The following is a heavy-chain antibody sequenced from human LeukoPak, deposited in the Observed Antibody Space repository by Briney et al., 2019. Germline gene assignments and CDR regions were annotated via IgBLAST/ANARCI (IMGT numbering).Heavy chain of an antibody. V-gene: IGHV4-61*02. Sequence: SETLSLTCTVSGGSISSGSYYWGWIRQPAGKGLEWIGRIYTSGSTNYNPSLKSRVTISVDTSKNQFSLKLSSVTAADTAVYYCARGGVQLELSRFGGEAPVVPPFDIWGQGTMVTVSS. CDR1: GGSISSGSYY. CDR2: IYTSGST. D-gene: IGHD1-1*01. CDR3: ARGGVQLELSRFGGEAPVVPPFDI. J-gene: IGHJ3*02.